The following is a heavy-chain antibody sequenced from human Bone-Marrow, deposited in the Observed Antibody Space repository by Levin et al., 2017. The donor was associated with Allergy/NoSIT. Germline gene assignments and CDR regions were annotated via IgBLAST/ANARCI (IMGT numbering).Heavy chain of an antibody. CDR1: GASITSGYYS. J-gene: IGHJ3*02. D-gene: IGHD3-16*02. V-gene: IGHV4-30-2*01. CDR3: ARCNEIMLGGVIASTCGAFDI. CDR2: IYQSGST. Sequence: SETLSLTCAVSGASITSGYYSWSWIRQPPGKGLEWTGYIYQSGSTHYNPSLKSRISISVDKSKNNFSLELSSVTAADTAIYYCARCNEIMLGGVIASTCGAFDIWGQGTMVTVSS.